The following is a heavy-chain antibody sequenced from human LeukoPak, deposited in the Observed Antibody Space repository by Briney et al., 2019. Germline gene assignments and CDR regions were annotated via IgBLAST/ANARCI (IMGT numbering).Heavy chain of an antibody. CDR1: GFTLSSYE. J-gene: IGHJ3*02. CDR2: ISSSGSTI. D-gene: IGHD6-13*01. Sequence: GGSPRLSCAASGFTLSSYEMNWFRQAPGKGLEWVSYISSSGSTIYYADSVKGRFTISRDNSKNTLYLQMNSLRAEDTAVYYCAKATAAAGDAFDIWGQGTMVTVSS. V-gene: IGHV3-48*03. CDR3: AKATAAAGDAFDI.